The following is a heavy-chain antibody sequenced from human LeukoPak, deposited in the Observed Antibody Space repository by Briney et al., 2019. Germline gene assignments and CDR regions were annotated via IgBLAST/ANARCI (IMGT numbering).Heavy chain of an antibody. D-gene: IGHD3-22*01. J-gene: IGHJ6*02. CDR2: IIPILGIA. CDR1: GGTFSSYA. CDR3: AREHLITGESPVYYYYGMDV. Sequence: GSSVKVSCKASGGTFSSYAISWVRQAPGQGLEWMGRIIPILGIANYAQKFQGRVTITADKSTSTAYMELSSLRSEDTAVYYCAREHLITGESPVYYYYGMDVWGQGTTVTVSS. V-gene: IGHV1-69*04.